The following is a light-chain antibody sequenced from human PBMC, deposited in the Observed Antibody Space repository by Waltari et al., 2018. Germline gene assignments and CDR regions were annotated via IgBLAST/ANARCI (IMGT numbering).Light chain of an antibody. CDR2: AAS. V-gene: IGKV1-12*01. J-gene: IGKJ3*01. CDR3: QLAQRFPF. Sequence: QMTQSPLSVSASIGDRVPISCRASQDIASWLAWYQQHPGKAPRLLVYAASNLQSGVPSRFSGSGSGTNFTLTINSLQPEDFATYYCQLAQRFPFFGPGTKVDVK. CDR1: QDIASW.